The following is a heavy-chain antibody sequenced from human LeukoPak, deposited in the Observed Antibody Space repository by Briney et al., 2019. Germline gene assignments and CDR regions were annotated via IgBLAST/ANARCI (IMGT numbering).Heavy chain of an antibody. J-gene: IGHJ6*02. V-gene: IGHV3-48*03. Sequence: VKGRFTISRDNAKNSLYLQMNSLRAEDTAAYYCAREGAAAGTYYYYGMDVWGQGTTVTVSS. D-gene: IGHD6-13*01. CDR3: AREGAAAGTYYYYGMDV.